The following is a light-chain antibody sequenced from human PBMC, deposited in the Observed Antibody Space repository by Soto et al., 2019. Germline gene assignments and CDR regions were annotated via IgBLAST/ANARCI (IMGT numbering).Light chain of an antibody. CDR2: NNN. CDR3: QSYDSSLNTYV. V-gene: IGLV1-40*01. CDR1: SSNFGAGYD. J-gene: IGLJ1*01. Sequence: QSVLTQPPSVSGAPGQRVTISCTGSSSNFGAGYDAHWYQQVPGTAPKLLMYNNNNRPSGVPDRFSGSKSATSASLAITGLHAEDEADYYCQSYDSSLNTYVFGTGTKLIVL.